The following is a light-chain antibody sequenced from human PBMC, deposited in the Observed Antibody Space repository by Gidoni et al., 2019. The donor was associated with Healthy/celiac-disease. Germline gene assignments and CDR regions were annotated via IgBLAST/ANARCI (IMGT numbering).Light chain of an antibody. CDR1: QSVSSN. J-gene: IGKJ4*01. CDR3: QQYNNWPLT. CDR2: GAS. V-gene: IGKV3-15*01. Sequence: EIVMTKSPATLSVSPGERATLSCRASQSVSSNLAWYQEKPGQAPRLLIYGASTRATGIPARFSGSGSGREFTLTISSLPSEDFAVYYCQQYNNWPLTFGGGTKVEIK.